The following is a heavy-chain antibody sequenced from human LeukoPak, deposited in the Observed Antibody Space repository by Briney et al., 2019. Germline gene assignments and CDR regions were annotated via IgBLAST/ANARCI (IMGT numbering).Heavy chain of an antibody. J-gene: IGHJ6*03. V-gene: IGHV4-34*01. D-gene: IGHD5-12*01. CDR2: IDHSGST. CDR3: ARGPVRGRGYGYYSYYMNV. CDR1: GGSFSDYF. Sequence: SETLSLTCAVSGGSFSDYFWSWIRQPPGKGLEWIGEIDHSGSTNYNPSLKSRVTISVDTSKSQFSLQLSSVTAADTAVYYCARGPVRGRGYGYYSYYMNVWGKGTTVTVSS.